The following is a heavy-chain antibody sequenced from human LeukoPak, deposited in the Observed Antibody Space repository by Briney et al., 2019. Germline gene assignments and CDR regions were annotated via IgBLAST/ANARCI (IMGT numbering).Heavy chain of an antibody. CDR3: ASGPAALFDY. J-gene: IGHJ4*02. D-gene: IGHD2-2*01. Sequence: PGGSLRLSCAASGFTFSSYSMNWVRQAPGKGLEWVSSISSSSSYIYYADSAKGRFTISRDNAKNSLYLQMNSLRAEDTAVYYCASGPAALFDYWGQGTLVTVSS. CDR2: ISSSSSYI. CDR1: GFTFSSYS. V-gene: IGHV3-21*01.